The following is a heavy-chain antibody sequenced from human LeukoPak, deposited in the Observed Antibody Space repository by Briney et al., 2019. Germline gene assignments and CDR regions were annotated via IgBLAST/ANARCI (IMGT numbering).Heavy chain of an antibody. D-gene: IGHD6-19*01. V-gene: IGHV4-59*02. CDR1: DGSVSGHY. Sequence: SETLSLTCAVSDGSVSGHYWDWIRQPPGKGLEWIGYIYASGGANYNPSLKSRVTISLDSSENRFSLKLTSVTAADTAVYYCAREAPGGSGWTYFDYWGQGSLVTVSS. CDR2: IYASGGA. CDR3: AREAPGGSGWTYFDY. J-gene: IGHJ4*02.